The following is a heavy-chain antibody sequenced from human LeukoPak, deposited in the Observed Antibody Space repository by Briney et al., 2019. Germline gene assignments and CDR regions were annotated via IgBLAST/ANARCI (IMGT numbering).Heavy chain of an antibody. V-gene: IGHV4-39*01. J-gene: IGHJ2*01. D-gene: IGHD6-19*01. CDR1: GGSISSSTYY. Sequence: DPSETLSLTCTVSGGSISSSTYYWGWIRQPPGKGLEWIGSIYYSGSTYYNPSLKSRVTIFVDTSKNQFSLKLSSVTAADTAVYYCATMSSGWYRNWYFDLWGRGTLVTASS. CDR2: IYYSGST. CDR3: ATMSSGWYRNWYFDL.